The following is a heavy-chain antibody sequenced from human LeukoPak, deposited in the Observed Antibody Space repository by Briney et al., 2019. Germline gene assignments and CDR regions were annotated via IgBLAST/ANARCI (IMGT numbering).Heavy chain of an antibody. CDR3: AKDARLYCSGGSCYGMDV. V-gene: IGHV3-53*01. J-gene: IGHJ6*02. CDR2: IYSGGST. D-gene: IGHD2-15*01. Sequence: GGSLRLSCAASGFTVSSNYMSWVRQAPGKGLEWVSVIYSGGSTYYAASVKGRFTISRDNSKNTLYLQMNSLRAEDTAVYYCAKDARLYCSGGSCYGMDVWGQGTTVTVSS. CDR1: GFTVSSNY.